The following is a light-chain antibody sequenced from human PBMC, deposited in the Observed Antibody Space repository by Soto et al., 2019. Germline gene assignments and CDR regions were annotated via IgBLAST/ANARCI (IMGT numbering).Light chain of an antibody. CDR3: HQSNSYSWT. CDR2: DAS. Sequence: DIQMTQSPSTLSASVGDRVTITCRAIHSISSWLAWYQQKPGKAPKIMIYDASSLESGVPSRFSGSGSGTEFHLTIRSMQPDDFATYSCHQSNSYSWTFCPGNKVEIK. J-gene: IGKJ1*01. CDR1: HSISSW. V-gene: IGKV1-5*01.